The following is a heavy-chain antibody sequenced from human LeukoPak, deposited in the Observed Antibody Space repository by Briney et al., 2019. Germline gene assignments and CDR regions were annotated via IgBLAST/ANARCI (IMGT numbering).Heavy chain of an antibody. CDR2: TNPNSGNT. J-gene: IGHJ4*02. V-gene: IGHV1-8*01. CDR3: ARGGVGITMIVVVMDYFDY. Sequence: ASVKVTCKASVYTFTSYDIDWVRQATGQGLEWMGFTNPNSGNTGYAQKFQGRVTMTSNTSISTAYMELSSLRSEDTAVYYCARGGVGITMIVVVMDYFDYWGQGTLVTVSS. D-gene: IGHD3-22*01. CDR1: VYTFTSYD.